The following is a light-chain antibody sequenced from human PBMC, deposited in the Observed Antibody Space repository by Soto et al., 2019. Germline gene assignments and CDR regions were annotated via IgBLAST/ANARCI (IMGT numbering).Light chain of an antibody. CDR3: EQSFSSPFT. CDR1: QSIRSH. Sequence: DIQMTQSPSSLSASVGDRVSITCRASQSIRSHLNWYQHKPGKAPKVLIYAASSLQGGVPSRFSGSGSGTDFTLTIKSLQPEDFATYYCEQSFSSPFTFGPGTKVDVK. J-gene: IGKJ3*01. CDR2: AAS. V-gene: IGKV1-39*01.